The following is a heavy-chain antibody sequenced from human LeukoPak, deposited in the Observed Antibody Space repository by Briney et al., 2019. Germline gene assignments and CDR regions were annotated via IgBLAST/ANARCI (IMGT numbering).Heavy chain of an antibody. CDR3: AREINRGSFVFDY. Sequence: GGSLRLSCAGSRFTFSSYTINWVRQTPGKGLEWVSSISNSGTYIFYSDSVKGRFTISRDNAKNSLSLQMNSLKAEDTAVYYCAREINRGSFVFDYWGPGSLVTVSS. CDR2: ISNSGTYI. V-gene: IGHV3-21*01. CDR1: RFTFSSYT. D-gene: IGHD1-26*01. J-gene: IGHJ4*02.